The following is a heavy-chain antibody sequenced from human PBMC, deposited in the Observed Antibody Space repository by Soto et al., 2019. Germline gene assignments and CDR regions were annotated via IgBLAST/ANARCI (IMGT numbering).Heavy chain of an antibody. CDR3: ARDGGGYCISTSCYTFYYYYGMDV. Sequence: SGGSLRLSCAASGFTFSSYIMNWVRQAPGKGLEWVSYISSSSSTIYYADSVKGRFTISRDNAKNSLYLQMNSLRDEDTAVYYCARDGGGYCISTSCYTFYYYYGMDVWGQGTTVTVSS. CDR2: ISSSSSTI. CDR1: GFTFSSYI. J-gene: IGHJ6*02. V-gene: IGHV3-48*02. D-gene: IGHD2-2*02.